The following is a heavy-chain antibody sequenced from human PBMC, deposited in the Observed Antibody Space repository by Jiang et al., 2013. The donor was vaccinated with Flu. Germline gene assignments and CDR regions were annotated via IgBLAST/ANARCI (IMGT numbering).Heavy chain of an antibody. CDR3: AREGMVTGRDVDY. CDR2: INHSGST. D-gene: IGHD2-21*02. CDR1: GGSFSGYY. Sequence: LLKPSETLSLTCAVYGGSFSGYYWSWIRQPPGKGLEWIGEINHSGSTNYNPSLKSRVTISVDTSKNQFSLKLSSVTAADTAVYYCAREGMVTGRDVDYWGQGTLVTVSS. V-gene: IGHV4-34*01. J-gene: IGHJ4*02.